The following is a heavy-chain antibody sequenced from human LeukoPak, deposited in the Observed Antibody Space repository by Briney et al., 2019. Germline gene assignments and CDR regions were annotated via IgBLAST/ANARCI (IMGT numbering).Heavy chain of an antibody. V-gene: IGHV3-73*01. CDR3: TRHPDYSNYLNFDY. Sequence: GGSLRLSCAASGFTISSYWMSWVRQASGKGLEWIGRIRSKANSYATAYAASVKGRFTISRDDSKNTAYLQMNSLKTEDTAVYYCTRHPDYSNYLNFDYWGQGTLVTVSS. D-gene: IGHD4-11*01. CDR1: GFTISSYW. CDR2: IRSKANSYAT. J-gene: IGHJ4*02.